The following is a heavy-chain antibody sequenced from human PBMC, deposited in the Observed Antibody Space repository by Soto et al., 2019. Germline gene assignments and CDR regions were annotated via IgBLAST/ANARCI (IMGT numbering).Heavy chain of an antibody. CDR2: FDREDGET. CDR3: APGEGIAKSLVYFGS. J-gene: IGHJ4*02. D-gene: IGHD4-17*01. Sequence: ASVKASCKVSGYFLTALSIHWVRQAPGKGLEWMGGFDREDGETIYAQKFQGRVTMTEDTSTDSAYMEPSSLTSEDTAIYYCAPGEGIAKSLVYFGSWHRQILVSASS. V-gene: IGHV1-24*01. CDR1: GYFLTALS.